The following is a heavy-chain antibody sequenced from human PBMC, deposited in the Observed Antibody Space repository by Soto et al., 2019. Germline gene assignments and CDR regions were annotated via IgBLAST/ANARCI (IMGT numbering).Heavy chain of an antibody. CDR1: GYTFTSYA. D-gene: IGHD1-26*01. V-gene: IGHV1-3*01. J-gene: IGHJ4*02. CDR3: ARSPLGVAATTIPIFDY. CDR2: INAGNGNT. Sequence: ASVKVSCKASGYTFTSYAMHWVRQAPGQRLEWMGWINAGNGNTKYSQKFQGRVTITRDTSASTAYMELSSLRSEDTAVYYCARSPLGVAATTIPIFDYWAREPWSPSPQ.